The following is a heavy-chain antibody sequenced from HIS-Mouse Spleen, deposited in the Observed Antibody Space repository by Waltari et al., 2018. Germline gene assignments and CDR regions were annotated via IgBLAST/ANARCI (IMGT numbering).Heavy chain of an antibody. J-gene: IGHJ2*01. Sequence: QLQLQESGPGLVKPSETLSLTCTVSGGPIRSSSYYWGWIRQPPGKGLEWIGSIYYSGSTYYNPSLKSRVTISVDTSKNQFSLKLSSVTAADTAVYYCARSRTGGWYFDLWGRGTLVTVSS. CDR1: GGPIRSSSYY. V-gene: IGHV4-39*07. CDR3: ARSRTGGWYFDL. D-gene: IGHD7-27*01. CDR2: IYYSGST.